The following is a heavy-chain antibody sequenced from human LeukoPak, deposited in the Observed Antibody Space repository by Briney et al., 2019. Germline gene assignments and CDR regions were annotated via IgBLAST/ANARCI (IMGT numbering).Heavy chain of an antibody. Sequence: PSGTLSLTCAVSGGSISSSNWWSWVRQPPGKGLEWIGGIYHSGSTNYNPSLKSRVTISVDKSKNQFSLKLSSVTAADTAVYYCAREPLLLWFGEYADYWGQGTLVTVSS. CDR1: GGSISSSNW. D-gene: IGHD3-10*01. CDR3: AREPLLLWFGEYADY. V-gene: IGHV4-4*02. CDR2: IYHSGST. J-gene: IGHJ4*02.